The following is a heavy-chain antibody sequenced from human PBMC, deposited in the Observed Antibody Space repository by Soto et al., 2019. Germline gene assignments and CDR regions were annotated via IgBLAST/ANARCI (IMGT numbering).Heavy chain of an antibody. CDR1: GFTFSSYA. CDR2: ISGSGGST. CDR3: AKGEGYSSSWYALGYYYYYYGMDV. J-gene: IGHJ6*02. D-gene: IGHD6-13*01. Sequence: RGSLRLSCAASGFTFSSYAMSWVRQAPGKGLEWVSAISGSGGSTYYADSVKGRFTISRDNSKNTLYLQMNSLRAEDTAVYYCAKGEGYSSSWYALGYYYYYYGMDVWGQGTTVTVSS. V-gene: IGHV3-23*01.